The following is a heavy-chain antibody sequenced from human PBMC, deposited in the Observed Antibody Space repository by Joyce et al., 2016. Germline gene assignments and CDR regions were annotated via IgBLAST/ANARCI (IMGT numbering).Heavy chain of an antibody. J-gene: IGHJ4*02. Sequence: QVQLVESGGGVVQPGRSLRLSCTASGFIFGRNGMDWVRQAQGKGLEWLAFISHDSTIIYYADSVKGRLTISRDNSESSMDVQISDLKPEDTAVYYCARDGGPLDDWGQGALVTVSS. D-gene: IGHD3-16*01. CDR3: ARDGGPLDD. CDR2: ISHDSTII. V-gene: IGHV3-30-3*01. CDR1: GFIFGRNG.